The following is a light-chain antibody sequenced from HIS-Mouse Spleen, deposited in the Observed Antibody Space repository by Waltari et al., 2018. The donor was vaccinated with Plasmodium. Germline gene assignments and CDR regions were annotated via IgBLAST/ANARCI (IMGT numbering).Light chain of an antibody. Sequence: IVMTQPPATLSVSPGGRATLSCRARQSVSSNLAWYQQKPGQAPRLLIYGASTRATGIPARFSGSGSGTEFTLTISSLQSEDFAVYYCQQYNNWSFTFGPGTKVDIK. J-gene: IGKJ3*01. CDR3: QQYNNWSFT. CDR2: GAS. V-gene: IGKV3-15*01. CDR1: QSVSSN.